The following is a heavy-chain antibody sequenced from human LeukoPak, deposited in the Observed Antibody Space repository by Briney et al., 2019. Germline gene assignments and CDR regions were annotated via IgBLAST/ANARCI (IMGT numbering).Heavy chain of an antibody. CDR2: ISGSGGST. CDR3: ARGGAARPDY. V-gene: IGHV3-23*01. CDR1: GFTFSTYS. J-gene: IGHJ4*02. Sequence: GGSLRLSCAASGFTFSTYSMNWVRQAPGKGLEWVSTISGSGGSTYYADSVKGRFIISRDNSKNTLYLQMNSLRAEDTAVYYCARGGAARPDYWGQGTLVTVSS. D-gene: IGHD6-6*01.